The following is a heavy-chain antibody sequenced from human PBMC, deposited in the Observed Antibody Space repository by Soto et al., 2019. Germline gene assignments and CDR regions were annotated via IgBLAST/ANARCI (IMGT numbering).Heavy chain of an antibody. D-gene: IGHD3-22*01. CDR2: IVVGSGNT. V-gene: IGHV1-58*01. Sequence: SVKVSCKASGFTFTSSAVQWVRQARGQRLEWIGWIVVGSGNTNYAQKFQERVTITRDMSTSTAYMELSSLRSEDTAVYYCAGGSTNYYDSSGDFSGMDVWGQGTTVTVSS. CDR3: AGGSTNYYDSSGDFSGMDV. J-gene: IGHJ6*02. CDR1: GFTFTSSA.